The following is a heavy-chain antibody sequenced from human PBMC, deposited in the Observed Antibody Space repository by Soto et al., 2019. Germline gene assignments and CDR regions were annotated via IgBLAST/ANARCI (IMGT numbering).Heavy chain of an antibody. CDR3: ARAVAVPADFDY. D-gene: IGHD6-19*01. CDR2: MNPNSDNT. CDR1: GYTFTSYD. Sequence: GASVKVSCKASGYTFTSYDINWVRQATGQGLEWMGWMNPNSDNTGYPQKNKSRVNMTRNTSISTAYLELSSLRSEDTAVYYCARAVAVPADFDYWG. J-gene: IGHJ4*01. V-gene: IGHV1-8*01.